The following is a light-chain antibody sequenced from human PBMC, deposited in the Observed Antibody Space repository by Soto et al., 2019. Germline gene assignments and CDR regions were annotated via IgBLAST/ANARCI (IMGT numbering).Light chain of an antibody. CDR3: QQSYRTPRT. Sequence: DIQMTQSPSSLSASVGDRVTLTCRASQFIRHYLNWYQQKPGEAPKLLIYATSTLHNGVPSRFSGRGSGEEFALTISSLQPEDVAAYYCQQSYRTPRTFGQGTKVEIK. CDR1: QFIRHY. CDR2: ATS. J-gene: IGKJ2*02. V-gene: IGKV1-39*01.